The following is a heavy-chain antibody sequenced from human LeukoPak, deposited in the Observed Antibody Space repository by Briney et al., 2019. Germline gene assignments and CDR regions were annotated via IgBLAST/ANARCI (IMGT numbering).Heavy chain of an antibody. J-gene: IGHJ4*02. CDR1: EFTFSSYA. D-gene: IGHD6-13*01. CDR2: ISDGGGST. V-gene: IGHV3-23*01. Sequence: GGSLRLSCAASEFTFSSYAMSWVRQAPGKGLEWVSAISDGGGSTYYADSVKGRFTISRDDSKNTLYLQMNSLRAEDTAVYYCAKESSSWSYFDYWGQGTLVTVSS. CDR3: AKESSSWSYFDY.